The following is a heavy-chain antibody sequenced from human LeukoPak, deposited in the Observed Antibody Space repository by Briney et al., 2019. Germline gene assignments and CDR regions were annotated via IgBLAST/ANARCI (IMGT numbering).Heavy chain of an antibody. J-gene: IGHJ5*02. Sequence: PSETLSLTCTVSGGSISSSSYYWGWIRQPPGKGLEWIGSIYYSGSTYYNPSLKSRVTISVDTSKNQFSLKLNSVTAADTAVYYCAKGGSGWGWFDPWGQETLVTVSS. D-gene: IGHD6-19*01. CDR1: GGSISSSSYY. CDR3: AKGGSGWGWFDP. CDR2: IYYSGST. V-gene: IGHV4-39*07.